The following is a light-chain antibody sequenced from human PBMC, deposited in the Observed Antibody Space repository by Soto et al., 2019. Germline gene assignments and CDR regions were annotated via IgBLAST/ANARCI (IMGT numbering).Light chain of an antibody. CDR1: QSISSW. V-gene: IGKV1-5*01. CDR2: DAS. Sequence: DIQMTQSPSTLSASVGDRVAITCRANQSISSWLAWYQQKPGKAPKLLMYDASSLDSGVPSRFSGSGSGTEFTLTISSLQPDDFATYYCHQYNAYPWTFGQGTKVEIK. CDR3: HQYNAYPWT. J-gene: IGKJ1*01.